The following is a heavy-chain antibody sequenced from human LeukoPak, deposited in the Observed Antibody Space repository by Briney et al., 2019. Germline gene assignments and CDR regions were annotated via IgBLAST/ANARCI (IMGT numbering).Heavy chain of an antibody. CDR3: ARDLERGIYYGSGSYYLSNTYDY. J-gene: IGHJ4*02. Sequence: ASVKVSCKASGYIFTNYYITGVRQAPGQGLEWMGWISAYNGNTNYAQKLQGRVTMTTDTSTSTAYMELRSLRSDDTAVYYCARDLERGIYYGSGSYYLSNTYDYWGQGTLVTVSS. CDR1: GYIFTNYY. D-gene: IGHD3-10*01. V-gene: IGHV1-18*01. CDR2: ISAYNGNT.